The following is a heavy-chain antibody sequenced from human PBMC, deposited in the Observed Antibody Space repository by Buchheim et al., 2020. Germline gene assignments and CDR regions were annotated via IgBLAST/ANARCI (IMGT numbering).Heavy chain of an antibody. V-gene: IGHV3-30*18. D-gene: IGHD5-18*01. CDR1: GFTFSSYG. CDR3: AKEGDTPMAIGTYSYYYGMDV. Sequence: QVQLVESGGGVVQPGRSLRLSCAASGFTFSSYGMHWVRQAPGKGLEWVAIISYDGSNKYYADSVKGRFTISRDNSKNTLFLQMNSLRAEDTAVYNCAKEGDTPMAIGTYSYYYGMDVWGPGTT. CDR2: ISYDGSNK. J-gene: IGHJ6*02.